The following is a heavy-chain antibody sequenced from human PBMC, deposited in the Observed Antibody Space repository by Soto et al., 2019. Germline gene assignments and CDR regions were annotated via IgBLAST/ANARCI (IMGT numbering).Heavy chain of an antibody. J-gene: IGHJ6*03. CDR2: ISGSGGST. CDR1: GFTFSSYA. CDR3: AKAQQLVLYYYYYYMDV. Sequence: GGSLRLSCAASGFTFSSYAMSWVRQAPGKGPEWVSAISGSGGSTYYADSVKGRFTISRDNSKNTLYLQMNSLRAEDTAVYYCAKAQQLVLYYYYYYMDVWGKGTTVTVSS. D-gene: IGHD6-13*01. V-gene: IGHV3-23*01.